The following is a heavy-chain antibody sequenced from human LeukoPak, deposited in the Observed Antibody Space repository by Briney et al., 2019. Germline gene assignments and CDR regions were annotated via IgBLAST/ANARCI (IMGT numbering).Heavy chain of an antibody. CDR1: GFTFSSYG. CDR2: ISSSSSTI. V-gene: IGHV3-48*01. Sequence: GGSLRLSCAASGFTFSSYGMSWVRQAPGKGLEWVSYISSSSSTIYYADSVKGRFTISRDNAKNSLYLQMNSLRPEDTAVYYCARDRFYIPDVWGKGTTVTVSS. CDR3: ARDRFYIPDV. J-gene: IGHJ6*04. D-gene: IGHD3-10*01.